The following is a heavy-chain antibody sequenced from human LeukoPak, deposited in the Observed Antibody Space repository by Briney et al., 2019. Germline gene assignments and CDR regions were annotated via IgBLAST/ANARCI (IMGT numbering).Heavy chain of an antibody. CDR2: ISAYNGNT. J-gene: IGHJ2*01. V-gene: IGHV1-18*01. D-gene: IGHD1-26*01. CDR3: AKVARVGATYFDL. Sequence: GASVKVSCKASGYTFTTYAISWVRQAPGQGLEWMGWISAYNGNTNYAQKVQGRVTMTTDTSTSTAYMELRSLRSDDTAVYYYAKVARVGATYFDLWGRGTLVTVSS. CDR1: GYTFTTYA.